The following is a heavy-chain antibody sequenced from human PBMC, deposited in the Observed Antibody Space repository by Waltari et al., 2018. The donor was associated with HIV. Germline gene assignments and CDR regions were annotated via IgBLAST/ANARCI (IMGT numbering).Heavy chain of an antibody. Sequence: EVQLVESGGGAVKPGGSLRLSCAPSGFTFSSYTMNWVRQAPGKGLEWVSAISSLGSEVFYADSVKGRFTISRDNDKSSLYLQMTSLRVEDTSLYYCARAGDFDFWGQGILVTVSS. V-gene: IGHV3-21*02. J-gene: IGHJ4*02. D-gene: IGHD3-10*01. CDR2: ISSLGSEV. CDR3: ARAGDFDF. CDR1: GFTFSSYT.